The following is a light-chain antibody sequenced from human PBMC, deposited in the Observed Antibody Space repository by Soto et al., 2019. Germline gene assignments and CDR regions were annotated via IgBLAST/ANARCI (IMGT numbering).Light chain of an antibody. Sequence: QPVLTQPPSASGTPGQRVTISCSGSTSNIESNNVNWYLQLPGAAPKLLIYSDNQRPSGIPDRFSGSKSGTSASLAISGLQSEDEADYYCSSHTGSSPYVFGTGTKLTVL. CDR2: SDN. CDR3: SSHTGSSPYV. V-gene: IGLV1-44*01. J-gene: IGLJ1*01. CDR1: TSNIESNN.